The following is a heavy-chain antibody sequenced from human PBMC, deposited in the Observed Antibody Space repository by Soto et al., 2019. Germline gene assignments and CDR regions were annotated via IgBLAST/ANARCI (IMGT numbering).Heavy chain of an antibody. CDR1: GVTCSSYA. Sequence: GGALRLSCAASGVTCSSYAMSWVRQAPGKGLEWVSAISGSGGSTYYADSVKGRFTISRDNSKNTLYLQMNSLRAEDTAVYYCAKDRGGYDFGYYYYGMDVWGQGTTVTVS. CDR3: AKDRGGYDFGYYYYGMDV. V-gene: IGHV3-23*01. D-gene: IGHD5-12*01. J-gene: IGHJ6*02. CDR2: ISGSGGST.